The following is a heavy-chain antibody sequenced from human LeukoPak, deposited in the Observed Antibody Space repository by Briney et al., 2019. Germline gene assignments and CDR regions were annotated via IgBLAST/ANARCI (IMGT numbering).Heavy chain of an antibody. J-gene: IGHJ4*02. Sequence: SETLSLTCTVSSGSIRNYYWSWIRQPPGKGLEWIGYIFYSGSTNYNPSLKSRVTISVDTSKNQFSLNLSSVIAADTAVYYCARDPVVRGFSYGFDYWGQGTLVTVSS. CDR3: ARDPVVRGFSYGFDY. D-gene: IGHD5-18*01. V-gene: IGHV4-59*12. CDR1: SGSIRNYY. CDR2: IFYSGST.